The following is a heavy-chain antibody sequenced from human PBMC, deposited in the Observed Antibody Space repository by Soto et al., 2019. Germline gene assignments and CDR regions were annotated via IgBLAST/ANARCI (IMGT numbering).Heavy chain of an antibody. CDR3: ARGWGYCSGGSCYKDYYYYMDV. J-gene: IGHJ6*03. V-gene: IGHV4-34*01. CDR1: GGSFSGYY. CDR2: INHSGST. Sequence: QAQLQQWGAGLLKPSETLSLTCAVYGGSFSGYYWSWIRQPPGKGLEWIGEINHSGSTNYNPSLKSRVTISVDTSKNQFSLKLSSVTAADTAVYYCARGWGYCSGGSCYKDYYYYMDVWGKGTTVTVSS. D-gene: IGHD2-15*01.